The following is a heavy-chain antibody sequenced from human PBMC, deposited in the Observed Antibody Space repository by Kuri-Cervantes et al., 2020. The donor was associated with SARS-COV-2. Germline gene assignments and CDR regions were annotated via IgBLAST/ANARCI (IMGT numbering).Heavy chain of an antibody. D-gene: IGHD4/OR15-4a*01. J-gene: IGHJ4*02. CDR3: GGGYGGNPREY. Sequence: GGSLRLSCAASGFTVTNYYMTWIRQAPGKGLEWVSYISSIGSTISYADSVKGRFTISRDNAKNSLYLQMNSLRPEDTAVYYCGGGYGGNPREYWGQGTLVTVSS. V-gene: IGHV3-11*04. CDR1: GFTVTNYY. CDR2: ISSIGSTI.